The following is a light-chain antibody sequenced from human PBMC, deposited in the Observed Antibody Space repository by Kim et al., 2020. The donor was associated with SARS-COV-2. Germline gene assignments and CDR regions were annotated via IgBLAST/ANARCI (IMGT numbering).Light chain of an antibody. CDR1: QSISNK. Sequence: EIGMTQSPATLSVSPGERATLSCRASQSISNKLAWFQHKPGQAPRLLIYGASTRATDIPARFNGSGSGTEFTLTISSLQSEDFAVYFCQQYHNWPPYTFGQGTKLEI. V-gene: IGKV3-15*01. CDR3: QQYHNWPPYT. J-gene: IGKJ2*01. CDR2: GAS.